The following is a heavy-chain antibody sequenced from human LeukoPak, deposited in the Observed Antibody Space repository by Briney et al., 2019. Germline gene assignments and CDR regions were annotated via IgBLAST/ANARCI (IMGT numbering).Heavy chain of an antibody. J-gene: IGHJ5*02. CDR3: AVGFQVLTWFDH. V-gene: IGHV3-23*01. CDR2: ISSSRGST. CDR1: GFTFSSYG. D-gene: IGHD6-13*01. Sequence: AGGTLRLSCTASGFTFSSYGMSWVRQAPGKGLEWVSPISSSRGSTYYADSVKGRFTISRDNSKKTLYLQMNSLRAEDTAVYYVAVGFQVLTWFDHWGQGTLVTVSS.